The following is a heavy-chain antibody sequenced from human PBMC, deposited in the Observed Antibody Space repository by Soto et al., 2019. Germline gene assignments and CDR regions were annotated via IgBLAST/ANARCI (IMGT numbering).Heavy chain of an antibody. D-gene: IGHD5-12*01. J-gene: IGHJ6*02. Sequence: SVKVSCKASGGTLSSYAISWVRQAPGQGLEWMGGIIPIFGTANYAQKFQGRVTITADESTSTAYMELSSLRSEDTAVYYCASDVEMAKSTYYYYGMDVWGQGTKVTVSS. CDR1: GGTLSSYA. CDR3: ASDVEMAKSTYYYYGMDV. V-gene: IGHV1-69*13. CDR2: IIPIFGTA.